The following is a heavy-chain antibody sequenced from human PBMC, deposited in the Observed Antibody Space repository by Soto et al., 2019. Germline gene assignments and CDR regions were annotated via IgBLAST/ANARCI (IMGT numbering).Heavy chain of an antibody. J-gene: IGHJ4*02. Sequence: ASVKVSCKVSGYTLTELSMHWVRQAPGKGLEWMGGFDPEDGETIYAQKFQGRVTMTEDTSTDTAYMELSSLRSEDTAVYYCTTEPDYSNYFDYWGQGTLVTVSS. CDR2: FDPEDGET. CDR3: TTEPDYSNYFDY. D-gene: IGHD4-4*01. CDR1: GYTLTELS. V-gene: IGHV1-24*01.